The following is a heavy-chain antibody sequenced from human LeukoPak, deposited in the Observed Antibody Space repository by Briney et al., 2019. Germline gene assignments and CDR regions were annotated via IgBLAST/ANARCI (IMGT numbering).Heavy chain of an antibody. CDR2: INHSGST. Sequence: PSETLSLTCAVYGGSFSGYYWSWIRQPLGKGLEWIGEINHSGSTNYNPSLKSRVTISVDTSKNQFSLKLSSVTAADTAVYYCARRGYGSGLWVNNWFDPWGQGTLVTVSS. V-gene: IGHV4-34*01. D-gene: IGHD3-10*01. CDR3: ARRGYGSGLWVNNWFDP. J-gene: IGHJ5*02. CDR1: GGSFSGYY.